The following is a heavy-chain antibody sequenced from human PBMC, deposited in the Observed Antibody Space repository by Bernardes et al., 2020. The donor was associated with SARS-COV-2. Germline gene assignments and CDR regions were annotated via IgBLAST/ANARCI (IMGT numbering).Heavy chain of an antibody. Sequence: GGSLRLSCAASGFTFSSYAMSWVRQAPGKGLEWVSAISGSGGSTYYADSVKGRFTISRDNSKNTLYLQMNSLRAEDTAVYYCAKPAVGLHRFLEWPPFDYWGQGTLVTVSS. V-gene: IGHV3-23*01. CDR2: ISGSGGST. D-gene: IGHD3-3*01. CDR3: AKPAVGLHRFLEWPPFDY. CDR1: GFTFSSYA. J-gene: IGHJ4*02.